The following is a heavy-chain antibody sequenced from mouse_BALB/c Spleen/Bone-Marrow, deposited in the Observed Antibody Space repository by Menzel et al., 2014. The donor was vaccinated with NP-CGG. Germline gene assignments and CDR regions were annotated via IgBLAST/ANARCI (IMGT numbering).Heavy chain of an antibody. Sequence: QVQLQQSGAELVRPGASVTLSCKASGYTFTDYEMHWVKQTPVHGLEWIGAIDPETGGTAYNQKFKGKATLTADKSSSTAYMELRSLTSEDSSVYYGTRSLVRRFAYWDQGTLVTVSA. J-gene: IGHJ3*01. CDR3: TRSLVRRFAY. CDR1: GYTFTDYE. D-gene: IGHD2-14*01. V-gene: IGHV1-15*01. CDR2: IDPETGGT.